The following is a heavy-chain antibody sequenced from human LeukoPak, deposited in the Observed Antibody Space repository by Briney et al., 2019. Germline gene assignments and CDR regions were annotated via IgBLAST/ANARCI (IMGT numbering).Heavy chain of an antibody. D-gene: IGHD3-22*01. CDR1: GGSVSSGSYY. J-gene: IGHJ2*01. V-gene: IGHV4-61*01. CDR2: IYYSGNT. Sequence: PSETLSLTGTVSGGSVSSGSYYWSWIRQPPGKGLEWIGYIYYSGNTNYNPSLKSRVTISVDTSKNQFSLKLSSVTAADTAVYYCARVYDSSGYLYWYFDLWGRGTLVTVSS. CDR3: ARVYDSSGYLYWYFDL.